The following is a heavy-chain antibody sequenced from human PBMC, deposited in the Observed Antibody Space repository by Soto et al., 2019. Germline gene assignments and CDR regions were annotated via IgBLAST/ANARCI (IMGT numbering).Heavy chain of an antibody. D-gene: IGHD2-15*01. CDR1: GYTFVTFG. CDR2: ITPNNGDT. V-gene: IGHV1-18*01. CDR3: ARFASCSGGLCYSRPLDY. J-gene: IGHJ4*02. Sequence: QVQLLQSGAEVKKPGASVKVSCKPSGYTFVTFGIGWVRQAPGQGLEWMGWITPNNGDTNYAQRLQGRVTMTTDTSTSTAYMEVRSLRSDDTAVYYCARFASCSGGLCYSRPLDYWGQGTLVTVSS.